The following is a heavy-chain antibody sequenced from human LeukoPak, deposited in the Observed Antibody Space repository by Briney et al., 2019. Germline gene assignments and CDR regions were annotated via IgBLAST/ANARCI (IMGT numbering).Heavy chain of an antibody. CDR1: GGAFSGYD. V-gene: IGHV4-34*01. D-gene: IGHD4-17*01. Sequence: PSETLSLTCAVYGGAFSGYDWSWIRQPPGKGLEWIGEVNHSGSTNYNPSLKSRVTISVDTSKNQFSLKLSSVTAADTAVYYRARGGMTTVRISFDYWGQGTLVTVSS. J-gene: IGHJ4*02. CDR3: ARGGMTTVRISFDY. CDR2: VNHSGST.